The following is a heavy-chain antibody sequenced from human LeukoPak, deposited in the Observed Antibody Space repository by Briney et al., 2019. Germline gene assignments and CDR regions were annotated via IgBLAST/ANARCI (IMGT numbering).Heavy chain of an antibody. J-gene: IGHJ4*02. V-gene: IGHV4-61*05. CDR2: IYYSGST. CDR1: GGSISSSSYY. D-gene: IGHD6-13*01. CDR3: ARLGSSSSPDDY. Sequence: PSETLSLTCTVSGGSISSSSYYWGWIRQPPGKGLEWIGYIYYSGSTNYNPSLKSRVTISVDTSKNQFSLKLSSVTAADTAVYYCARLGSSSSPDDYWGQGTLVTVSS.